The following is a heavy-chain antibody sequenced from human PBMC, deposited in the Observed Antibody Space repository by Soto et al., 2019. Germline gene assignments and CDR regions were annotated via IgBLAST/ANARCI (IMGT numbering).Heavy chain of an antibody. CDR3: VKSFGPGCYSSFDY. CDR2: INSDGSST. J-gene: IGHJ4*02. Sequence: GGSLRLSCAASGFTFSSYWMHWVRQAPGKGLVWVSRINSDGSSTSYADSVKGRFTISRDNANKSLFLQMNNLREEDTAFYYCVKSFGPGCYSSFDYFGQGTLVTLSS. V-gene: IGHV3-74*01. CDR1: GFTFSSYW. D-gene: IGHD2-15*01.